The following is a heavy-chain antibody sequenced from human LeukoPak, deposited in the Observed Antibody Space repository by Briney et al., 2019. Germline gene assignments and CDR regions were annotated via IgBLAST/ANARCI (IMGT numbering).Heavy chain of an antibody. Sequence: GASVKVSCKASGYPFTGYYMHWVRQAPGQGLEWMGWINPNSGDTNYAQKFQGRVTMTRDTSISTAYMDLSRLRSDDTAVYYCARVLVVGTATAFDIWGQGTMVTVSS. D-gene: IGHD2-15*01. CDR3: ARVLVVGTATAFDI. CDR1: GYPFTGYY. V-gene: IGHV1-2*02. J-gene: IGHJ3*02. CDR2: INPNSGDT.